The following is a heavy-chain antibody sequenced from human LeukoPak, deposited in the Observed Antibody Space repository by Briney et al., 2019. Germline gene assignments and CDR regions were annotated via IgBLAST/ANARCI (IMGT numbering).Heavy chain of an antibody. Sequence: GGSLRLSCAASGFSFSNYWMGWVRQAPGKGLEWVANIKGDGNEVYYVASVEGRFTISRDNAKNSLYLQMNSLRAEDTAVYYCARHGHFVFDYRGQGTLVTVSS. J-gene: IGHJ4*02. CDR1: GFSFSNYW. CDR3: ARHGHFVFDY. V-gene: IGHV3-7*01. CDR2: IKGDGNEV. D-gene: IGHD3-3*02.